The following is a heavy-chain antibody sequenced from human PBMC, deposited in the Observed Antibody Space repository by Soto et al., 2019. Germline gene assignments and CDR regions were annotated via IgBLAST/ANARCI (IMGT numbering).Heavy chain of an antibody. J-gene: IGHJ5*01. CDR2: IYINGRT. V-gene: IGHV4-4*07. Sequence: TLSLTCTVSGGSMTSYYWSYIRQPAGKGLEWIGRIYINGRTNYNPSLRSRVTMSVDASKSQVSLELTSLTAADTAVYFCARENGAYGFDSWGQGALVTVSS. D-gene: IGHD3-10*01. CDR1: GGSMTSYY. CDR3: ARENGAYGFDS.